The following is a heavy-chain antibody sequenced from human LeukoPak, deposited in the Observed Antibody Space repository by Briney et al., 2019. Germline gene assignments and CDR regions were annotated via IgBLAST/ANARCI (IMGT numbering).Heavy chain of an antibody. Sequence: GGSLRLSCAASGFTFSNYWVHWVRQAPGKGLVWASRINRDGSTTKYADSVKGRFTVSRDNAKNTLNLQMNSLRAEDTAVYYCARDKKSGESSEIDYWGQGTLVTVSS. CDR3: ARDKKSGESSEIDY. CDR1: GFTFSNYW. CDR2: INRDGSTT. D-gene: IGHD3-10*01. J-gene: IGHJ4*02. V-gene: IGHV3-74*03.